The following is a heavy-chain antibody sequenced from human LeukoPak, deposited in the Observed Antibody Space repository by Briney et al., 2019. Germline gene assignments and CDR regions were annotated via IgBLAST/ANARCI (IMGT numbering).Heavy chain of an antibody. CDR1: GGSFSGYY. V-gene: IGHV4-34*01. CDR3: ARGWPGRD. Sequence: SETLSLTCAVYGGSFSGYYWSWIRQPPGKGLEWIGEINHSGSTNYNPSLKSRVTISVDTSKNQFSLKLSSVTAADTAVYYCARGWPGRDWGQGTLVTVSS. D-gene: IGHD1-26*01. J-gene: IGHJ4*02. CDR2: INHSGST.